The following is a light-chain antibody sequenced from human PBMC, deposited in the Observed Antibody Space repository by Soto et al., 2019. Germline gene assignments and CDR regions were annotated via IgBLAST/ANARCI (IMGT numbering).Light chain of an antibody. CDR1: QSLLYENGYTY. CDR3: MQALQPPYT. Sequence: DIVMTQSPLSLPVTPGEPASISCRSSQSLLYENGYTYFDWYVQKPGQPPQLLIYLGSNRPSGVLDRCSGIVSGTDFTLKIRRVETEDVGVYYAMQALQPPYTFGQGTKLEIK. V-gene: IGKV2-28*01. CDR2: LGS. J-gene: IGKJ2*01.